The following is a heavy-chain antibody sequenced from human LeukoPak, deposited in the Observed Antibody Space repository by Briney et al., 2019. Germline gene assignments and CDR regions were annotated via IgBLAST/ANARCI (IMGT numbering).Heavy chain of an antibody. V-gene: IGHV4-39*01. CDR1: GGSISSSSYY. Sequence: SETLSLTCTVSGGSISSSSYYWGWIRQPPGKGLEWIGSIYYSGSTYYNPSLKSRVTISVDTSKNQFSPKLSSVTAADTAVYYCARPDYRSGWYPVYFDYWGQGTLVTVSS. CDR2: IYYSGST. D-gene: IGHD6-19*01. J-gene: IGHJ4*02. CDR3: ARPDYRSGWYPVYFDY.